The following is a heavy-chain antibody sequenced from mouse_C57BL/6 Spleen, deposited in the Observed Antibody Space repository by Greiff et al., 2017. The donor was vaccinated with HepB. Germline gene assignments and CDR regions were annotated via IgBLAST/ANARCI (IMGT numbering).Heavy chain of an antibody. D-gene: IGHD4-1*01. J-gene: IGHJ3*01. Sequence: EVMLVESGGGLVKPGGSLKLSCAASGFTFSDYGMHWVRQAPEKGLEWVAYISSGSSTIYYADTVKGRFTISRDNAKNTLFLQMTSLRSEDTAMYYCASLGPWFAYWGQGTLVTVSA. V-gene: IGHV5-17*01. CDR1: GFTFSDYG. CDR2: ISSGSSTI. CDR3: ASLGPWFAY.